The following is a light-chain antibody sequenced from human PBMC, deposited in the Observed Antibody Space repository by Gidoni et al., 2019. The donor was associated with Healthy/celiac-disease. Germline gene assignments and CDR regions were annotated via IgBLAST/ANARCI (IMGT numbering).Light chain of an antibody. Sequence: DIQMTQSPSSLSASVGDRVTITCRASQSISSYLNWYQQKPGKAPKLLIYAASSLQSEVPSRFSGSGYGTDFTLTISSLQPEDFATYYCKQSYSTPQTFGKXTKVEIK. CDR1: QSISSY. CDR3: KQSYSTPQT. V-gene: IGKV1-39*01. J-gene: IGKJ1*01. CDR2: AAS.